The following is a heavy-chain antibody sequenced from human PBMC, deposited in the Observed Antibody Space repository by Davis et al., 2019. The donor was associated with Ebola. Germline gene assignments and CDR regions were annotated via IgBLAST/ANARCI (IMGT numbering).Heavy chain of an antibody. CDR1: GFTFSSYS. V-gene: IGHV3-48*02. Sequence: GESLKISCAASGFTFSSYSMNWVRQAPGKGLEWVSYISSSSSTIYYADSVKGRFTISRDNAKNSLYLQMNSLRDEDTAVYYCARDALGLLIFGYFDYWDQGTLVTVSS. D-gene: IGHD3-3*01. CDR3: ARDALGLLIFGYFDY. J-gene: IGHJ4*02. CDR2: ISSSSSTI.